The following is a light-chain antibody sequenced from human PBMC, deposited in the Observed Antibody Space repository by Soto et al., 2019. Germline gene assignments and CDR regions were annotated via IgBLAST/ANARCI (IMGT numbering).Light chain of an antibody. Sequence: EVVMTQSPATLSVSPGDRATLSCRASQSVHNNLAWYQQKPGQAPRLLIFDTSTRATDIPVRFTGGGSGTEFTLTISSLQSEDSAVYSCQQYKIWPLTFGGGTKVEIK. CDR3: QQYKIWPLT. V-gene: IGKV3-15*01. CDR1: QSVHNN. CDR2: DTS. J-gene: IGKJ4*01.